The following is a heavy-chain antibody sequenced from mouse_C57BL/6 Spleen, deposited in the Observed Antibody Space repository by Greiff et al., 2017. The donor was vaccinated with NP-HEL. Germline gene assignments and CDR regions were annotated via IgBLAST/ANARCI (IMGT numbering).Heavy chain of an antibody. CDR2: IDPETGGT. CDR1: GYTFTDYE. D-gene: IGHD2-4*01. J-gene: IGHJ3*01. CDR3: TRDYDYDGGFAY. Sequence: QVQLKESGAELVRPGASVTLSCKASGYTFTDYEMHWVKQTPVHGLEWIGAIDPETGGTAYNQKFKGKARLTVDKSSSTAYMELRSLTSEDSAVYYCTRDYDYDGGFAYWGQGTLVTVSA. V-gene: IGHV1-15*01.